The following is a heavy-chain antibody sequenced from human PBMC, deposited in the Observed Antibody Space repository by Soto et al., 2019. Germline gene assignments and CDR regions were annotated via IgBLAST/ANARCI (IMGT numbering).Heavy chain of an antibody. Sequence: SGPTLVNPTQTLTLTCTFSGFSLSTSGVGVGWIRQPPGKALEWLALIYWNDDKRYSPSLKSRLTITKDTSKNQVVLTMTNMDPVDTATYYCANNSRTGDQRGFFDPWGQGTPVTFSS. CDR1: GFSLSTSGVG. V-gene: IGHV2-5*01. D-gene: IGHD7-27*01. J-gene: IGHJ5*02. CDR3: ANNSRTGDQRGFFDP. CDR2: IYWNDDK.